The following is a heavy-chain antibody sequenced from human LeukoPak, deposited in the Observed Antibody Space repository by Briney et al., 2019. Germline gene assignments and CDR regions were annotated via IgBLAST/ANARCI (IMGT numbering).Heavy chain of an antibody. CDR1: GYTFTGYY. Sequence: ASVKVSCKASGYTFTGYYMHWVRQAPGQGLEWMGWINPNSGGTNYAQKFQGRVTITADKSTSTAYMELSSLRSEDTAVYYCARDIKGLWFGELSDWGQGTLVTVSS. CDR3: ARDIKGLWFGELSD. D-gene: IGHD3-10*01. V-gene: IGHV1-2*02. CDR2: INPNSGGT. J-gene: IGHJ4*02.